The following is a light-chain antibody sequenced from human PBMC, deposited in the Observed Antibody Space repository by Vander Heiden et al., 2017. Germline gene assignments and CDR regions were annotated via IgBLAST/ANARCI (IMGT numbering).Light chain of an antibody. V-gene: IGLV2-14*01. Sequence: SALSQPASVSGSPGQAITNSCTGTSSDIGTYKYVSWYQQYPGKAPKLIIYEVSNRPSGVSDRFSGSKSGNTASLTISGLQTEDEADYSCSSYTRSNTLLFGGGTKVVVL. CDR3: SSYTRSNTLL. CDR1: SSDIGTYKY. CDR2: EVS. J-gene: IGLJ2*01.